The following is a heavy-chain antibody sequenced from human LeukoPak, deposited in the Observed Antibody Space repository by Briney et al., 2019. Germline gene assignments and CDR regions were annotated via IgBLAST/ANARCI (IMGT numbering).Heavy chain of an antibody. J-gene: IGHJ6*02. Sequence: SETLSLTCTVSGGSISSGDYYWSWIRQPPGKGLEWIGYIYYSGSTYYNPSLKSRVTISVDTSKNQFSLKLSSVTAADTAVYYCARDRPSRSISGSYYGGPYYGMDVWGQGTTVTVSS. V-gene: IGHV4-30-4*01. CDR3: ARDRPSRSISGSYYGGPYYGMDV. CDR1: GGSISSGDYY. CDR2: IYYSGST. D-gene: IGHD1-26*01.